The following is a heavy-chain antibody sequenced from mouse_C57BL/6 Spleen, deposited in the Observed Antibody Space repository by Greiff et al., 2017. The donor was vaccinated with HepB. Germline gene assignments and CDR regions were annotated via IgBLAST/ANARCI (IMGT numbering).Heavy chain of an antibody. CDR2: IDPNSGGT. D-gene: IGHD1-1*01. V-gene: IGHV1-72*01. CDR1: GYTFTSYW. J-gene: IGHJ4*01. CDR3: ARCWDTTVVERYAMDY. Sequence: QVQLQQPGAELVKPGASVKLSCKASGYTFTSYWMHWVKQRPGRGLEWIGRIDPNSGGTKYNEKFKSKATLTVDKPSSTAYMQLSSLTSEDSAVYYCARCWDTTVVERYAMDYWGQGTSVTVSS.